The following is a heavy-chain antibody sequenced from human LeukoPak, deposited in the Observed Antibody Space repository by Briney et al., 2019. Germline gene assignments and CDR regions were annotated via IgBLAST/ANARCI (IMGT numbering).Heavy chain of an antibody. CDR2: IISDSSYI. D-gene: IGHD4-23*01. Sequence: GGSLTLSCAVSGFTFSTSSMNWARHAPGEGRGWVSSIISDSSYIYYADSVKGRFTISRDNAKNSLYLQMNSLRAEDTAVYYCGRVTTVESFDYWGQGTLVTVSS. CDR3: GRVTTVESFDY. V-gene: IGHV3-21*06. CDR1: GFTFSTSS. J-gene: IGHJ4*02.